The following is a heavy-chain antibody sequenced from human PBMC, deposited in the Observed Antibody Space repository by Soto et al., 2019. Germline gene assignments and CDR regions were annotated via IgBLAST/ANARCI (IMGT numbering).Heavy chain of an antibody. D-gene: IGHD2-15*01. CDR2: IYYTGST. J-gene: IGHJ5*02. CDR3: ARFRFFCSGAGCKNGKSGGVDP. CDR1: GDSINDFY. V-gene: IGHV4-59*01. Sequence: KPSETLSLTCTVSGDSINDFYWTWIRQSPGKGLEWIGHIYYTGSTSYNPSLKSRVTISVDTSKNQFSLSLNSLTAADTAVYFCARFRFFCSGAGCKNGKSGGVDPWGQGILVTVSS.